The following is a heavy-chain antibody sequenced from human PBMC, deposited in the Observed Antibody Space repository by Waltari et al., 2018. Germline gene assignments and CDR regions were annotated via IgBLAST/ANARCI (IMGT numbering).Heavy chain of an antibody. CDR1: GFTFSSYW. D-gene: IGHD4-4*01. Sequence: LSCAASGFTFSSYWMSWVRQAPGKGLEWVANIKQDGSEKYYVDSVKGRFTISRDNAKNSLYLQMNSLRAEDTAVYYCARDFFLGNYRHYYYYYYYMDVWGKGTTVTVSS. CDR3: ARDFFLGNYRHYYYYYYYMDV. CDR2: IKQDGSEK. V-gene: IGHV3-7*01. J-gene: IGHJ6*03.